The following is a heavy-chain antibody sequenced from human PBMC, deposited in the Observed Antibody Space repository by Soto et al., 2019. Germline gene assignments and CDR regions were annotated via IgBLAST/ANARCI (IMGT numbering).Heavy chain of an antibody. V-gene: IGHV1-69*01. Sequence: QVQLVQSGADVQKPGSSVKLSCKASGGTFGSYAINWVRQAPGQGLEWMGGIIPIFGTPSYAQKFQGRVTLTAGESASAAYMELSRLRSDDTAVYCCARRAGYSSSSTAFDIWSQGTMVTVSS. CDR1: GGTFGSYA. CDR2: IIPIFGTP. J-gene: IGHJ3*02. D-gene: IGHD6-6*01. CDR3: ARRAGYSSSSTAFDI.